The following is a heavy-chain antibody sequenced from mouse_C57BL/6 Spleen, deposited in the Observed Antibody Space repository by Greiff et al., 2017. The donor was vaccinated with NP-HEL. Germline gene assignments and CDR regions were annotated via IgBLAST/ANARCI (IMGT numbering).Heavy chain of an antibody. D-gene: IGHD1-1*02. V-gene: IGHV3-6*01. CDR3: ARENGYWYFDV. CDR2: ISYDGSN. Sequence: EVQLVESGPGLVKPSQSLSLTCSVTGYSITSGYYWNWIRQFPGNKLEWMGYISYDGSNNYNPSLKNRISITRDTSKNQFFLKLNSVTTEDTATYYCARENGYWYFDVWGTGTTVTVSS. CDR1: GYSITSGYY. J-gene: IGHJ1*03.